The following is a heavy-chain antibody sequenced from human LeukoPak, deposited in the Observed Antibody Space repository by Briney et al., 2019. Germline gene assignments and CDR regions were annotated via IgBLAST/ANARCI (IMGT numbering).Heavy chain of an antibody. D-gene: IGHD1-7*01. CDR2: IYYSGST. V-gene: IGHV4-59*11. CDR1: GGSISSRY. Sequence: KPSETLSLTCTVSGGSISSRYWSWIRQPPGKGLEWIGYIYYSGSTNYNPSLKSRVTISVDTSKNQFSLKLSSVTAADTAVYYCARAVYNWNSIMDVWGKGTTVTVSS. J-gene: IGHJ6*04. CDR3: ARAVYNWNSIMDV.